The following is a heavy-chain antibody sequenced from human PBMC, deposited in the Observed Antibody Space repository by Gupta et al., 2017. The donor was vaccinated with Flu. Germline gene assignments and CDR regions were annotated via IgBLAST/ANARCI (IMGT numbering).Heavy chain of an antibody. Sequence: QLRLQESGTGLVKPSETLSLACTVSGDSMRSSNYYWGWVRQPPGKGLEWIGSINYSGSTHYNPSLKSRVTISVDTSKNQFSLKLTSVTAADTAVYYCVRSHLSGTLYFYYYMDVWGEGTTVTVSS. V-gene: IGHV4-39*01. J-gene: IGHJ6*03. CDR1: GDSMRSSNYY. D-gene: IGHD1-7*01. CDR3: VRSHLSGTLYFYYYMDV. CDR2: INYSGST.